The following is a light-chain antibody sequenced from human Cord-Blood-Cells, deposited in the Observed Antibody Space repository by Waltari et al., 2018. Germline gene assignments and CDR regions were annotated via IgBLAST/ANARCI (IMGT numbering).Light chain of an antibody. J-gene: IGLJ2*01. Sequence: QSALTQPASVSGSPGQSITISCTGTSSDVGSYNLVSCYQQHPGKAPKLMIYEVSKRPSGVSNRFSGSKSGNTASLTISGLQAEDEADYYCCSYAGSSTFKVVFGGGTKLTVL. CDR1: SSDVGSYNL. CDR2: EVS. CDR3: CSYAGSSTFKVV. V-gene: IGLV2-23*02.